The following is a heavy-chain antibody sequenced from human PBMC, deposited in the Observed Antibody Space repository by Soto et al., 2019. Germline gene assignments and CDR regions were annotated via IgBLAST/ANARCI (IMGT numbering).Heavy chain of an antibody. D-gene: IGHD3-3*01. Sequence: PSGTLSLTCSVSDDSINSAKYYWSWIRQPPGKGLEWIGYIYYSGSTNYNPSLKSRVTISVDTSKNQFSLKLSSVTAADTAVYYCARAISPITIAYDYWGQGTLVTVSS. CDR1: DDSINSAKYY. CDR3: ARAISPITIAYDY. V-gene: IGHV4-61*01. CDR2: IYYSGST. J-gene: IGHJ4*02.